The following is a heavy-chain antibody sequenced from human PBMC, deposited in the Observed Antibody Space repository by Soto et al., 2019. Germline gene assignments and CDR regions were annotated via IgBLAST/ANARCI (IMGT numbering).Heavy chain of an antibody. Sequence: GASVKVSCKASGGTFSSYAISWVRQAPGQGLEWMGGIIPIFGTANYAQKFQGRVTITADESTSTAYMELSSLRSEDTAVYYCAVVQAASYYYYSVRDVWGQGPTVPVSS. D-gene: IGHD2-2*01. J-gene: IGHJ6*02. CDR1: GGTFSSYA. CDR3: AVVQAASYYYYSVRDV. V-gene: IGHV1-69*13. CDR2: IIPIFGTA.